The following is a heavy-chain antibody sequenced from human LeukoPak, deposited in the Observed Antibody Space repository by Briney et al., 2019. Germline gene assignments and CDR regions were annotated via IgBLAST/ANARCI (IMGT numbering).Heavy chain of an antibody. V-gene: IGHV3-33*01. D-gene: IGHD2-2*02. CDR3: ARGYCSSTSCYRVGYMDV. CDR1: GFTFSSYG. J-gene: IGHJ6*03. CDR2: IWYDGSNK. Sequence: PGRSLSLSCAASGFTFSSYGMHWVRQAPGKGLEWVAVIWYDGSNKYYADSVKGRFTISRDNSKNTLYLQMNSLRAEDTAVYYCARGYCSSTSCYRVGYMDVWGKGTTVTVSS.